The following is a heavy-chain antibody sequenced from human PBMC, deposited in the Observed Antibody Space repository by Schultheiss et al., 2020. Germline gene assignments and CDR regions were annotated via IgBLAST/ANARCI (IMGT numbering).Heavy chain of an antibody. CDR1: GGSISSSNW. Sequence: SATLSLTCAVSGGSISSSNWWSCVRQPPGKGLEWIGEGNNSGGTNYNPSLKSRVTISVDTSKNQFSLKLSSVTAADTAVYYCAREGVGATLCFDPWGQGTLVTVSS. V-gene: IGHV4-4*02. CDR2: GNNSGGT. J-gene: IGHJ5*02. D-gene: IGHD1-26*01. CDR3: AREGVGATLCFDP.